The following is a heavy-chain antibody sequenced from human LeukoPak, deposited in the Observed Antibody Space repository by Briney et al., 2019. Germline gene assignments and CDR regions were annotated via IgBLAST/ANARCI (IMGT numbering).Heavy chain of an antibody. CDR2: IWYDGSNK. Sequence: GGSLRLSCAASGFTCTNPMSWVRQAPGKGLEWVAVIWYDGSNKYYADSVKGRFTISRDNSKNTLYLQMNSLRAEDTAVYYCARDAHGSGSCLDYWGQGTLVTVSS. V-gene: IGHV3-33*08. CDR3: ARDAHGSGSCLDY. D-gene: IGHD3-10*01. J-gene: IGHJ4*02. CDR1: GFTCTNP.